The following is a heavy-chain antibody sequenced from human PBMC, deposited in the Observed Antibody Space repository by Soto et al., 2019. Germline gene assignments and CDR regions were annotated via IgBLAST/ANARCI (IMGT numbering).Heavy chain of an antibody. J-gene: IGHJ6*02. CDR2: ISYDGSNK. CDR1: GFTFSSYA. Sequence: GGSLRLSCAASGFTFSSYAMHWVRQAPGKGLEWVAVISYDGSNKYYADSVKGRFTISRDNSKNTLYLQMNSLRAEDTAVYYCARTKYYYDSSGYYSYYYGKDVWGQGTTVTVSS. D-gene: IGHD3-22*01. V-gene: IGHV3-30-3*01. CDR3: ARTKYYYDSSGYYSYYYGKDV.